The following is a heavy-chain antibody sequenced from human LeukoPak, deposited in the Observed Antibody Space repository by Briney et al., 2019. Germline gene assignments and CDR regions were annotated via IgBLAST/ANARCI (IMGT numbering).Heavy chain of an antibody. Sequence: PGASLRLSCAASGFTFNDYYMSWIRQAPGKGLEWVSVISTSGGHTHYADSVKGRFTISRDNAKNTLYLQMNSLRAEDTAVYYCARVIKSGWEGELSDWGQGTLVTVSS. CDR1: GFTFNDYY. J-gene: IGHJ4*02. CDR2: ISTSGGHT. CDR3: ARVIKSGWEGELSD. D-gene: IGHD6-25*01. V-gene: IGHV3-11*06.